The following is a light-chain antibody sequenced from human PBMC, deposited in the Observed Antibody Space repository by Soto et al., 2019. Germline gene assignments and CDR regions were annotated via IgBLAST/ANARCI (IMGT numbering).Light chain of an antibody. CDR2: DTS. J-gene: IGKJ1*01. V-gene: IGKV3-11*01. Sequence: EIVLTQSPATLSLSPGERATLSCRASRSVRSYLAWYQQKPGQAPRLLIYDTSHRATGIPAKFSGSGSGTDFTLTISSLEPEDFAVYYCQQYGSSGTFGQGTKVEIK. CDR1: RSVRSY. CDR3: QQYGSSGT.